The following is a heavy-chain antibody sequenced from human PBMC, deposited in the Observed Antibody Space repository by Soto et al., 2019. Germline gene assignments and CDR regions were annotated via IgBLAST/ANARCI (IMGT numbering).Heavy chain of an antibody. CDR2: IYYSGST. CDR3: ARDRVVAATPGWFDP. Sequence: SETLSLTCTVSGGSISSSSYYWGWIRQPPGKGLEWIGSIYYSGSTYYNPSLKSRVTISVDTSKNQFSLKLSSVTAADTAVYYCARDRVVAATPGWFDPWGQGTLVTVSS. CDR1: GGSISSSSYY. V-gene: IGHV4-39*07. J-gene: IGHJ5*02. D-gene: IGHD2-15*01.